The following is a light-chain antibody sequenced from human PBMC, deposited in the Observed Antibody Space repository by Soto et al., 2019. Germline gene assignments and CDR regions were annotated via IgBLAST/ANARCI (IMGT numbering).Light chain of an antibody. V-gene: IGKV1-5*01. Sequence: DIQMTQSPSPLSASVGDRVTITCRASQTIRTRLAWYQQKPGKAPKLLIYDASTLESGVPSRFSGSGSETDFTLTISGLQPDDFATYYCQHYSSFSRTFGQGTMVDIK. CDR3: QHYSSFSRT. CDR2: DAS. J-gene: IGKJ1*01. CDR1: QTIRTR.